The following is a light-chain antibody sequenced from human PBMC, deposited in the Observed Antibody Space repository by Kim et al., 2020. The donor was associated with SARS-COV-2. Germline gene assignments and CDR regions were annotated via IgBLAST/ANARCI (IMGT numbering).Light chain of an antibody. CDR2: QDT. V-gene: IGLV3-1*01. CDR1: KLGDKF. J-gene: IGLJ2*01. CDR3: QTWDSSTVI. Sequence: VSPGQTASITCSGDKLGDKFASWYQQKPGQSPVLVIYQDTHRPSGIPERFSGSNSGNTATLTISGTQTMDEADYYCQTWDSSTVIFGGGTQLTVL.